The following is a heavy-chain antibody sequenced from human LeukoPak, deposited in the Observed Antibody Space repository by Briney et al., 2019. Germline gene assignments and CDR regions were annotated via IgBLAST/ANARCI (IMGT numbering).Heavy chain of an antibody. CDR2: IYYSGST. V-gene: IGHV4-39*01. CDR1: GGSISSSSYY. D-gene: IGHD4-11*01. J-gene: IGHJ5*02. CDR3: ARHLGSIKRLYNWFDP. Sequence: PSETLSLTCTVSGGSISSSSYYWGWIRQPPGKGLEWIGSIYYSGSTYYNPSLKSRVTISVDTSKNQFSLKLSSVTAADTAVYYCARHLGSIKRLYNWFDPWGQGTLVTVSS.